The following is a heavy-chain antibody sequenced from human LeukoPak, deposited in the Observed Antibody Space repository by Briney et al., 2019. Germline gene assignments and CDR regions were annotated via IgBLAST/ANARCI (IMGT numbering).Heavy chain of an antibody. V-gene: IGHV3-74*01. Sequence: GGSLRLSCAASGFTFSSYWMHWVRHAPGKGLVWVSRINGDGNSTTYVDSVMGRFTISRDNAKNTLYLQMNSVRAEDTAVYYCARGNIAAAGIHYWGQGTLVIVSS. CDR2: INGDGNST. D-gene: IGHD6-13*01. CDR3: ARGNIAAAGIHY. J-gene: IGHJ4*02. CDR1: GFTFSSYW.